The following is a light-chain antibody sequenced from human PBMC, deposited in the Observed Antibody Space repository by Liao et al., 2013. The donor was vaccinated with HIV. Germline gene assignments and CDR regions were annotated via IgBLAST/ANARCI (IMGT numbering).Light chain of an antibody. CDR2: YHS. V-gene: IGLV3-21*04. J-gene: IGLJ3*02. CDR3: QVWDSSSDHSWV. Sequence: SYVLTQPPSVSVAPGKTAKITCGGNNIGSKGVHWYQQKPGQAPVLVIYYHSDRPSGIPERFSGSNSGNTATLTISRVEAGDEADYYCQVWDSSSDHSWVFGGGTKLTVL. CDR1: NIGSKG.